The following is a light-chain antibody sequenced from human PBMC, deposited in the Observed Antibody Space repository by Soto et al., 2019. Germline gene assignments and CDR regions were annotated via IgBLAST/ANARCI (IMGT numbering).Light chain of an antibody. CDR3: QQYGSSSYT. Sequence: EIVLTQSPGTLSLSPGEGATLSCRASQSVASSYLAWYQQKPGQAPRLLIYGASNRATGIPDRFSGGGSGTDFTLTNSRLEPEDFAVYYCQQYGSSSYTVGQGTKLEIK. J-gene: IGKJ2*01. V-gene: IGKV3-20*01. CDR2: GAS. CDR1: QSVASSY.